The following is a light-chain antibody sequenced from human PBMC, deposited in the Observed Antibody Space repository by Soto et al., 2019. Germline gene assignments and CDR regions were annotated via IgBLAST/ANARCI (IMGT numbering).Light chain of an antibody. V-gene: IGKV3-20*01. CDR1: QSVSNNY. CDR2: GAS. J-gene: IGKJ5*01. CDR3: QQYGTTRIT. Sequence: EIVLTQSPGTLSLSPGERATLSCSASQSVSNNYLAWYQQKPGQAPRLLIYGASNRATGIPDRFSGSGSGTDFTLTISRLEPEDFAVYYCQQYGTTRITFGQGTRLEIK.